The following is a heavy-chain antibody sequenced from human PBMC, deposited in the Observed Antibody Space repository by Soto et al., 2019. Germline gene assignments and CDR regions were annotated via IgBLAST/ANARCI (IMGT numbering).Heavy chain of an antibody. CDR3: ARGRYCISTSCPIPFYYYAMDV. J-gene: IGHJ6*02. V-gene: IGHV3-30-3*01. Sequence: QVQLVESGGGVVQPGRSLRLSCAASGFTFSSYAMHWVRQAPGKGLEWVAVISYDGSNKYYADSVKGRFTISRDNSKNXRYXQXISLRAEDTAVYYCARGRYCISTSCPIPFYYYAMDVLGQGTTVTVSS. CDR2: ISYDGSNK. CDR1: GFTFSSYA. D-gene: IGHD2-2*01.